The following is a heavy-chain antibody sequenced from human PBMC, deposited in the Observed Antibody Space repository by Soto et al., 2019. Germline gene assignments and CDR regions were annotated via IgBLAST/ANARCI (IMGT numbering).Heavy chain of an antibody. CDR1: GYRFTNYH. V-gene: IGHV1-46*01. D-gene: IGHD3-22*01. J-gene: IGHJ4*02. Sequence: QVQVVQSGAEVKKPGASVQVSCKASGYRFTNYHMHWVRQVPGQGLEWLGIIDLGGDTTRYAQKFKGRVIMTRDTSTSTVYMDLSSLTSEDTAVYYCASAYDSGGYVYYFEFWGQGTLVTVSS. CDR2: IDLGGDTT. CDR3: ASAYDSGGYVYYFEF.